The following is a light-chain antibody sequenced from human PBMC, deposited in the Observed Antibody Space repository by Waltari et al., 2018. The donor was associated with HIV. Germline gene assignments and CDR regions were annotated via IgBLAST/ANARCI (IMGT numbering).Light chain of an antibody. CDR1: QNVITN. CDR3: QQYNGWPRT. V-gene: IGKV3-15*01. CDR2: GAS. Sequence: EIVMTQSPATLSVSPGERVTLSCRASQNVITNLAWYQQKPGQAPSLLIYGASTRASGIPARFTGGGSGSDCTLTINSLQSEDCGLYYCQQYNGWPRTFGQGTKV. J-gene: IGKJ1*01.